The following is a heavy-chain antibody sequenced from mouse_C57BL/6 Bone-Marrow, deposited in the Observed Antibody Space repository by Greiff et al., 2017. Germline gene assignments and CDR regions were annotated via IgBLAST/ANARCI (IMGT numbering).Heavy chain of an antibody. J-gene: IGHJ3*01. CDR2: IDPENGDT. CDR1: GYTFTSYW. CDR3: TTGLLAD. Sequence: EVQLQQPGAELVRPGSSVKLSCKASGYTFTSYWMDWVKQRPEQGLEWIGWIDPENGDTEYASKFQGKATITADTSSNTAYLQLSSLTSEDTAVYYCTTGLLADWGQGTLVTVSA. D-gene: IGHD3-1*01. V-gene: IGHV14-4*01.